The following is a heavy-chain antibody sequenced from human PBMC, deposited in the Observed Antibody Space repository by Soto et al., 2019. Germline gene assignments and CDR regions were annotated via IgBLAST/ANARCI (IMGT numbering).Heavy chain of an antibody. CDR2: IYYSGST. CDR3: ARVDPGGMDV. V-gene: IGHV4-59*01. D-gene: IGHD3-10*01. Sequence: SETLSVTCTVSGGSISRYYWSCIRQPPGKGLEWIGYIYYSGSTNYNPSLKSRVTISVDTSKNQFSLKLSSVTAADTAVYYCARVDPGGMDVWGQGTTVTVSS. CDR1: GGSISRYY. J-gene: IGHJ6*02.